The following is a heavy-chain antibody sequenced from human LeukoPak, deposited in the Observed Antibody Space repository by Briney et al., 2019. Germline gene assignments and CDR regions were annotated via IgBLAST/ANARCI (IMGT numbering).Heavy chain of an antibody. J-gene: IGHJ4*02. CDR1: GFTFSSYG. V-gene: IGHV3-30*02. D-gene: IGHD5-18*01. CDR2: IRYDGSNK. CDR3: AKYGGYSYGSQLGY. Sequence: GGSLRLSCASSGFTFSSYGMHWVRQAPGKGLEWVTFIRYDGSNKYYADSVKGRFTISRDNSKNTLYLQMNSLRAEDTAVYYCAKYGGYSYGSQLGYWGQGTLVTVSS.